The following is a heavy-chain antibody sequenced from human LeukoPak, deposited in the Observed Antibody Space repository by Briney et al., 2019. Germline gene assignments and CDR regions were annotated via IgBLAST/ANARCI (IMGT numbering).Heavy chain of an antibody. CDR3: ARSSTSCYVDY. CDR2: IYHSGST. Sequence: PSETXXLTXXXXGYSISSGXYWGWSRRPPGKGVEGIGIIYHSGSTYYNPSLKRRVTISGETDKNNLYLKLSSVTAADTAVYYCARSSTSCYVDYWGQGTLVTVS. V-gene: IGHV4-38-2*01. J-gene: IGHJ4*02. D-gene: IGHD2-2*01. CDR1: GYSISSGXY.